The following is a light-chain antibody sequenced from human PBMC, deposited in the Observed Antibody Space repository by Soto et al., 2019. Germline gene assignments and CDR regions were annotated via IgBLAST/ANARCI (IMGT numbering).Light chain of an antibody. J-gene: IGKJ4*01. CDR2: KAS. V-gene: IGKV1-5*03. CDR3: QQYCSYSLT. CDR1: ESISSW. Sequence: DIQMTQSPSTLSASVGDRVTITCRASESISSWLAWYQQKPGKAPKLLLYKASSLESGVPSRFSGSGSGPEFTLTISSLQPDDFATYYCQQYCSYSLTFGGGTKVEIK.